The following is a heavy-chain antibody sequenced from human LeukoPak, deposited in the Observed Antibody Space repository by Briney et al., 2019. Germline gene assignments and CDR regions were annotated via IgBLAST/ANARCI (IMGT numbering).Heavy chain of an antibody. Sequence: SETLSLTCAVSGGSISSSNWWSWVRQPPGKGLEWIGEIYHSGSTNYNPSLKSRVTISVDKSKNQFSLKLSSVTAADTAVYYCARSVLGSGSPFDYWGQGTLVTVSS. CDR2: IYHSGST. CDR1: GGSISSSNW. CDR3: ARSVLGSGSPFDY. D-gene: IGHD3-10*01. J-gene: IGHJ4*02. V-gene: IGHV4-4*02.